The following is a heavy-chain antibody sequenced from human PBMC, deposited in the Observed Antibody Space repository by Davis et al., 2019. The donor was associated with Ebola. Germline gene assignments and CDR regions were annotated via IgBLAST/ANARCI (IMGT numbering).Heavy chain of an antibody. CDR3: ARFPAGKTVLR. CDR2: MNPKSGST. V-gene: IGHV1-46*01. D-gene: IGHD1-1*01. CDR1: GYTFISYY. J-gene: IGHJ4*02. Sequence: ASVKVSCKASGYTFISYYMHWVRQAPGQGLEWLGWMNPKSGSTGFAPKFQGRVTMIRDTSANTAYMDVSNLRSEDTAVYYCARFPAGKTVLRWGQGTLVTVSS.